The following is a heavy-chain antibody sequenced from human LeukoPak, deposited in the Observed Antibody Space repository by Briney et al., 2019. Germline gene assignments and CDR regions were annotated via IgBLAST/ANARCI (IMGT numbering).Heavy chain of an antibody. CDR3: ARDPGEDSSCWFDY. D-gene: IGHD6-19*01. J-gene: IGHJ4*02. CDR2: IIPIFGTA. V-gene: IGHV1-69*01. CDR1: GGTFSSYA. Sequence: GASVKVSCTASGGTFSSYAISWVRQAPGQGLEWMGGIIPIFGTANYAQKFQGRVTITADESTSTAYMELSSLRSEDTAVYYCARDPGEDSSCWFDYWGQGTLVTVSS.